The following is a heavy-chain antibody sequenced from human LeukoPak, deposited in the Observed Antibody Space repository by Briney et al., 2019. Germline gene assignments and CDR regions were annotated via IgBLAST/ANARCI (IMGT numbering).Heavy chain of an antibody. CDR3: AREGVSVGARNGPFDY. J-gene: IGHJ4*02. CDR1: GGSISSYY. CDR2: IYYSGST. D-gene: IGHD1-26*01. Sequence: PSETLSLTCTVSGGSISSYYWSWIRQPPGKGLEWIGYIYYSGSTNYNPSLKSRVTISVDTSKNQFSLKLSSVTAADTAVYYCAREGVSVGARNGPFDYWGQGTLVTVSS. V-gene: IGHV4-59*01.